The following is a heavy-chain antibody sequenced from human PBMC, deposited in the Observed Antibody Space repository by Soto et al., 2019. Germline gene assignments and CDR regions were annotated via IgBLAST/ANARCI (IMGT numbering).Heavy chain of an antibody. D-gene: IGHD2-21*02. CDR1: GYTFTSYG. V-gene: IGHV1-18*01. J-gene: IGHJ4*02. CDR3: ATGRHIAVVTASFDY. CDR2: ISAYNGNT. Sequence: ASVKVSCKASGYTFTSYGISWVRQAPGQGLEWMGWISAYNGNTNYAQKLQGRVTMTTDTSTSTAYMELRSLRSDDTAVYYCATGRHIAVVTASFDYWGQGTLVTVSS.